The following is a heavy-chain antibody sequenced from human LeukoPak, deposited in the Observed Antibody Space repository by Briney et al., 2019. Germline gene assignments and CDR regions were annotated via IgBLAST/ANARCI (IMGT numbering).Heavy chain of an antibody. CDR3: AREDYDFWSGYYGYGMDV. J-gene: IGHJ6*02. Sequence: GGSLRLSCAASESIVSGNYMTWVRQAPGKGLEWVAVISYDGSNKYYADSVKGRFTISRDNSKNTLYLQMNSLRAEDTAVYYCAREDYDFWSGYYGYGMDVWGQGTTVTVSS. V-gene: IGHV3-30-3*01. CDR1: ESIVSGNY. CDR2: ISYDGSNK. D-gene: IGHD3-3*01.